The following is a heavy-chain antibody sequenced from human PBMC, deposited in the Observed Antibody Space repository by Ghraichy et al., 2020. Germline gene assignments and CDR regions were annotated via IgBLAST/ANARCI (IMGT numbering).Heavy chain of an antibody. CDR3: AKARPGYSSSSSGDYFDY. CDR1: GFTFSSYA. Sequence: GALNISCAASGFTFSSYAMSWVRQAPGKGLEWVSAISGSGGSTYYADSVKGRFTISKDNSKNTLYLQMNSLRAEDTAVYYCAKARPGYSSSSSGDYFDYWGQGTLVTVSS. V-gene: IGHV3-23*01. CDR2: ISGSGGST. J-gene: IGHJ4*02. D-gene: IGHD6-6*01.